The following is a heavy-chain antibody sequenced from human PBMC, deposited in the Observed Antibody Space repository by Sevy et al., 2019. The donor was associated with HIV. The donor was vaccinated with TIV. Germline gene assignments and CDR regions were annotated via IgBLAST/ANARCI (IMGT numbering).Heavy chain of an antibody. Sequence: ASVKVSCKASGYTFTSYGISWVRQAPGQGLEWMGWISAYNGNTNYAQKLQGRVTMTTDTSTSTAYMELRSLRSDDTAVYYCARGTTPGAEVSRGVDVWGQGTTVTVSS. CDR1: GYTFTSYG. V-gene: IGHV1-18*01. J-gene: IGHJ6*02. CDR3: ARGTTPGAEVSRGVDV. D-gene: IGHD3-10*01. CDR2: ISAYNGNT.